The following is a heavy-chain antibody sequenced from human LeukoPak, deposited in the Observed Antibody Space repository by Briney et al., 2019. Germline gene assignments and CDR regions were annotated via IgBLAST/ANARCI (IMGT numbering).Heavy chain of an antibody. CDR3: ARGGYWMELDY. Sequence: ASVKVSCKASGYTFTSYAMNWVRQAPGQGLEWMGWINTNTGNPTYAQGFTARFVFSLDTSVSTAYLQISSLKAEDTAMYYCARGGYWMELDYWGQGTLVTVSS. V-gene: IGHV7-4-1*02. CDR1: GYTFTSYA. D-gene: IGHD2-8*02. J-gene: IGHJ4*02. CDR2: INTNTGNP.